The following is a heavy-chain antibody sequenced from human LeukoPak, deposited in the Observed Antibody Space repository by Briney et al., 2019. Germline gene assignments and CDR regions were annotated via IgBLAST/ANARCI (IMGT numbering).Heavy chain of an antibody. J-gene: IGHJ5*02. Sequence: ASVKVSCKASGYTFTSYDINWVRQATGQGLEWMGWMNPNSGNTGYAQKFQGRVTITRNTSISTVYMELSSLRSEDTAVYYCARGQRPYQIVVVVAATRYWFDPWDQGTLVTVSS. CDR3: ARGQRPYQIVVVVAATRYWFDP. CDR2: MNPNSGNT. CDR1: GYTFTSYD. D-gene: IGHD2-15*01. V-gene: IGHV1-8*03.